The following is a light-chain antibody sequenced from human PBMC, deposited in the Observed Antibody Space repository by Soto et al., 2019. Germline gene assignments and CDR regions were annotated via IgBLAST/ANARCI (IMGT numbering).Light chain of an antibody. CDR3: QQYNNWPRAT. CDR1: QSISSN. Sequence: ETVMTQSPATLSVSPGEKATLSCRASQSISSNLAWYQQKPGQAPRLLMFRTSTRATGIPARFSGSGSGTEFNITISSLQSEDFAVYYCQQYNNWPRATFGGGTRLEIK. J-gene: IGKJ5*01. V-gene: IGKV3-15*01. CDR2: RTS.